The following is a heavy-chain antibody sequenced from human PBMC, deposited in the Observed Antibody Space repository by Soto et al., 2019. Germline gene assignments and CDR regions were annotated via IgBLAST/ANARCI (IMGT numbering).Heavy chain of an antibody. Sequence: SETLSLTCTVSGGPLNGYHWSWIRQPAGKGLEWIGRIYSSGTTNHNPSLRSRVTMSVDTSNNQFSLRLTSVTAADTAVYYCARNALSALDVWGQRTTVTVSS. J-gene: IGHJ6*02. D-gene: IGHD1-1*01. CDR1: GGPLNGYH. CDR2: IYSSGTT. CDR3: ARNALSALDV. V-gene: IGHV4-4*07.